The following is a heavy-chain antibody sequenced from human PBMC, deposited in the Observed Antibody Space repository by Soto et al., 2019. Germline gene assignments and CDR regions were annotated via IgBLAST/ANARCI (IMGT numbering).Heavy chain of an antibody. J-gene: IGHJ4*02. CDR3: ARELEVDTAMVTGSYFDY. V-gene: IGHV1-69*06. Sequence: QVHLVQSGAEVKKPGSSVKVSCKASGGTFSSYAISWVRQAPGQGLEWMGGIIPIFGTANYAQKFQGRVTITADKSTSTAYMELSSLRSEDTAVYYCARELEVDTAMVTGSYFDYWGQGTLVPVSS. CDR1: GGTFSSYA. D-gene: IGHD5-18*01. CDR2: IIPIFGTA.